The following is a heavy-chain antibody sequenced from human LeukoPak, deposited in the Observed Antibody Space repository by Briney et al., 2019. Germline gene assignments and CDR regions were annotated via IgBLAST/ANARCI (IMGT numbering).Heavy chain of an antibody. CDR1: GFTFSSYG. V-gene: IGHV3-30*18. CDR3: AKDWGWYQLLSRFDY. Sequence: GGSLRLSCAASGFTFSSYGMHWVRQAPGKGLEWVAVISYDGSNKYYADSVKGRFTISRDNSKNTLYLQMNSLRAGDTAVYYCAKDWGWYQLLSRFDYWGQGTLVTVSS. CDR2: ISYDGSNK. J-gene: IGHJ4*02. D-gene: IGHD2-2*01.